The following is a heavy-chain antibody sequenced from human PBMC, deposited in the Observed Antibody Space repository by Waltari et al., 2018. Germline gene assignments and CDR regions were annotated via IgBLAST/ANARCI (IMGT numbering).Heavy chain of an antibody. V-gene: IGHV3-21*01. CDR1: GFTFSSYS. J-gene: IGHJ3*02. D-gene: IGHD1-26*01. CDR3: AREDGSYSDAFDI. Sequence: EVQLVESGGGLVKPGGSLRLSCAASGFTFSSYSMNWVRQAPGKGLEWVSSSSSSSSYIYYADSVKGRFTISRDNAKNSLYLQMNSLRAEDTAVYYCAREDGSYSDAFDIWGQGTMVTVSS. CDR2: SSSSSSYI.